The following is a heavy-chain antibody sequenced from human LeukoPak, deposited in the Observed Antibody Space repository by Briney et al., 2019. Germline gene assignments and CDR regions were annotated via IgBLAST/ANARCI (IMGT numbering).Heavy chain of an antibody. CDR1: GFTFSSYA. CDR3: ARSGLWDTAMVWNLLDY. D-gene: IGHD5-18*01. V-gene: IGHV3-23*01. CDR2: ISGSGGST. Sequence: GGSLRLSCAASGFTFSSYAMSWVRQAPGKGLEWVSAISGSGGSTYYADSVKGRFTISRDNSKNSLYLQMNSLRAEDTALYYCARSGLWDTAMVWNLLDYWGQGTLVTVSS. J-gene: IGHJ4*02.